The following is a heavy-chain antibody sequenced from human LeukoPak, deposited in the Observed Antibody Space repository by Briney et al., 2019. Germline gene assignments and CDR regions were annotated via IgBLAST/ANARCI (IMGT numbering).Heavy chain of an antibody. CDR3: ARGRRDYNYEDYFDY. CDR1: GGSISSYY. CDR2: IYTSGST. Sequence: SETLSLTXTVSGGSISSYYWSWIRQPAGKGLEWLGRIYTSGSTNYNPSLKSRVTMSVDTSKNQFSLKLSSVTAADTAVYYCARGRRDYNYEDYFDYWGQGTLVTVSS. J-gene: IGHJ4*02. D-gene: IGHD1-20*01. V-gene: IGHV4-4*07.